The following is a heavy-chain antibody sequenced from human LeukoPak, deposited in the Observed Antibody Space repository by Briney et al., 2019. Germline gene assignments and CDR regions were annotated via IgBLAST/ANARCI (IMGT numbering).Heavy chain of an antibody. V-gene: IGHV3-7*01. CDR1: GFTFSNYW. D-gene: IGHD3-10*01. Sequence: GGSLRLSCAASGFTFSNYWMSWVRQAPGKGLEWVANIKQDGSEKYYVDSVKGRFTISRDNAKNSLYLQMNSLRAEDTAVYYCARDYRPMWFGELLGLDYWGQGTLVTVSS. CDR3: ARDYRPMWFGELLGLDY. J-gene: IGHJ4*02. CDR2: IKQDGSEK.